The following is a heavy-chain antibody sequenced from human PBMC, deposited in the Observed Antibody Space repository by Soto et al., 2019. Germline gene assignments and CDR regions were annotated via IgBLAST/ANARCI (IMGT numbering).Heavy chain of an antibody. V-gene: IGHV3-23*01. J-gene: IGHJ4*02. CDR3: AKCRSSGWFTAPFDY. CDR2: ISGSGGST. D-gene: IGHD6-19*01. Sequence: PGGSLRLSCAASGFTFSSYAMSWVRQAPGKGLEWVSAISGSGGSTYYADSVKGRFTISRDNSKNTLYLQMNSLRAEDTAVYYCAKCRSSGWFTAPFDYWGQGTLVTVSS. CDR1: GFTFSSYA.